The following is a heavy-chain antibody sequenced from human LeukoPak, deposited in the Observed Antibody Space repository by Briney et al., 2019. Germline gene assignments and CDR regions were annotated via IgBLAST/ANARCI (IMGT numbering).Heavy chain of an antibody. V-gene: IGHV4-4*07. J-gene: IGHJ4*02. CDR3: ARTSAWNGAPSV. Sequence: SETLSLTCTVSGGSISSYYWSWIRQPAGKGLEWIGRIYTSGSTNYNPSLKSRVTISVDKSKNQFSLKLSSVTAADTAVYYCARTSAWNGAPSVWGQGTLVAVSS. CDR1: GGSISSYY. CDR2: IYTSGST. D-gene: IGHD1-1*01.